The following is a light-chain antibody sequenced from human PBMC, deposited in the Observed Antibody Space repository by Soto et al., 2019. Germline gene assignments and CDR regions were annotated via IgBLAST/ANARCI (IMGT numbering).Light chain of an antibody. CDR3: QQDNNWPPIT. V-gene: IGKV3-15*01. CDR2: GAS. Sequence: EIVMTQSPATLYVSPGERATLSCRASQSVSGNLAWYQQKPGQAPRLLIYGASTRATGFPARFSGSGSGTEFTLTISSLQSEDFAVYYCQQDNNWPPITFGQGTRLEIK. J-gene: IGKJ5*01. CDR1: QSVSGN.